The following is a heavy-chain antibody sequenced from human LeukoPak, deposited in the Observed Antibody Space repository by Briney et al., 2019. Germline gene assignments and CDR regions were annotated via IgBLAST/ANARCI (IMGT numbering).Heavy chain of an antibody. V-gene: IGHV4-30-4*08. D-gene: IGHD3-22*01. CDR1: GGSISSGDYY. CDR2: IYYSGST. Sequence: PSETLSLTCTVSGGSISSGDYYWSWIRQPPGKGLEWIGYIYYSGSTYYNPSLKSRVTISVDTSKNQFSLKLSSVTAADTAVYYCAGKYYYDTSGYFYVDYWGQGTLVTVSS. J-gene: IGHJ4*02. CDR3: AGKYYYDTSGYFYVDY.